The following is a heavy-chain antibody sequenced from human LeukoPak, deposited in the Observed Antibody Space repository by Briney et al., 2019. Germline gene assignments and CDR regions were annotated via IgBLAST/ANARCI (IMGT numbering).Heavy chain of an antibody. D-gene: IGHD1-1*01. Sequence: GGSLRLSCAASGFTFSSYGMHWVRQAPGKGLEWVSGISWNSGSIGYADSVKGRFTISRDNAKNSLYLQMNSLRAEGTALYYCATSTLGAFDIWGQGTMVTVSS. V-gene: IGHV3-9*01. J-gene: IGHJ3*02. CDR3: ATSTLGAFDI. CDR2: ISWNSGSI. CDR1: GFTFSSYG.